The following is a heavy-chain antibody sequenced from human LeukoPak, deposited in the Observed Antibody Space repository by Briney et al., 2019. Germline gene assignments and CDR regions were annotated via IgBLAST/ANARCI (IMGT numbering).Heavy chain of an antibody. J-gene: IGHJ5*02. CDR1: GGPISSSSSY. Sequence: SETLSLTCTVSGGPISSSSSYWGWIRQPPGKGLECIGIIYYSGSTYYNPSLKSRVTISVDTSKNQFSLKLNSVTAADTAVYYCARHHRTKYCSGGSCYSGWFDPWGQGTLVTVSS. D-gene: IGHD2-15*01. CDR3: ARHHRTKYCSGGSCYSGWFDP. V-gene: IGHV4-39*01. CDR2: IYYSGST.